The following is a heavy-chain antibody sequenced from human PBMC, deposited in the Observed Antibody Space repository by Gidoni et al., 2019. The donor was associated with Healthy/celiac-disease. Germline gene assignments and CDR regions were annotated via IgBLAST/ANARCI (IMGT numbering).Heavy chain of an antibody. CDR2: IWYDGSNK. J-gene: IGHJ6*02. D-gene: IGHD5-12*01. CDR3: ARDLRSAAHYGMDV. V-gene: IGHV3-33*01. CDR1: GFTFSSYG. Sequence: QVQLVESGGGVVQPGRSLRLSCAASGFTFSSYGMHWVRQAPGKGLEWVAVIWYDGSNKYYADSVKGRFTISRDNSKNTLYLQMNSLRAEDTAVYYCARDLRSAAHYGMDVWGQGTTVTVSS.